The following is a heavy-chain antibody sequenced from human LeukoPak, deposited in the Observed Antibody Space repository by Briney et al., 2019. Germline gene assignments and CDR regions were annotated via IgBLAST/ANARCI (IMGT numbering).Heavy chain of an antibody. V-gene: IGHV4-39*07. CDR2: INHSGST. CDR3: ASSSKDEGDSSGYYFY. J-gene: IGHJ4*02. Sequence: SETLSLTCTVSGGSVSTGSYYWSWIRQPPGKGLEWIGEINHSGSTNYNPSLKSRVTISVDTSKNQFSLKLSSVTAADTAVYYCASSSKDEGDSSGYYFYWGQGTLVTVSS. CDR1: GGSVSTGSYY. D-gene: IGHD3-22*01.